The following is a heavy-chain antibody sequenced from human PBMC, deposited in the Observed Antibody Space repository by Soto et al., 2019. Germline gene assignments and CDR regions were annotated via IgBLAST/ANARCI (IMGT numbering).Heavy chain of an antibody. CDR3: ASEALPEYTNSFLDY. D-gene: IGHD6-6*01. CDR2: ISYDGSDK. J-gene: IGHJ4*02. Sequence: GGSLRLSCAASGFTFSSRGMHWVRQAPGKGLEWVAVISYDGSDKYYADSGRGRFTMSRDNSKSTLYLQMNSLRVEDTAVDYCASEALPEYTNSFLDYWGQGTLVTVSS. V-gene: IGHV3-30*03. CDR1: GFTFSSRG.